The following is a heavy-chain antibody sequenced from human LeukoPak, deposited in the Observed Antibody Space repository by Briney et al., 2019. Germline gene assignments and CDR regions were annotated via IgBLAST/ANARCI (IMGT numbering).Heavy chain of an antibody. CDR3: TTSGLVPAAISP. V-gene: IGHV3-15*01. Sequence: GGALRLSRAASGFTFSNAWMSWVRQAPGKGREWVGRMKSKTDGGTTDYAARVKGTFTISRDGSKNTPYLQVNSLKTGDTAVYYCTTSGLVPAAISPWGQGTLVTVSS. CDR2: MKSKTDGGTT. J-gene: IGHJ5*02. D-gene: IGHD2-2*01. CDR1: GFTFSNAW.